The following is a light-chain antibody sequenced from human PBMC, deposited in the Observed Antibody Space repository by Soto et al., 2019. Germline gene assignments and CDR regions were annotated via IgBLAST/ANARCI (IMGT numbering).Light chain of an antibody. Sequence: MVLKQSLATLSLFQGERPTLSCLTSHSVDSAQLAWYQQKPGQAPRLLIYGASGRATGIPDRFGGSGSGTDFTLTISRLEPEDFAVYYCQHYGDSRTFGQGTNVDI. CDR3: QHYGDSRT. CDR1: HSVDSAQ. V-gene: IGKV3-20*01. J-gene: IGKJ1*01. CDR2: GAS.